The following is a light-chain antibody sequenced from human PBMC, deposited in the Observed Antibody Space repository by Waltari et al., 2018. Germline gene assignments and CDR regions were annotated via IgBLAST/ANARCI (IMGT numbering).Light chain of an antibody. Sequence: QSVLTQPPSASGTPGQRGTISCSGSRSNVGSHYVYWYHHLPGTDPKLLIYRNDPRPSGVPERFSASKSGTLASLAISGLRSEDEADYYCAAWDDSLRAKFVFGTGTKVTVL. V-gene: IGLV1-47*01. J-gene: IGLJ1*01. CDR1: RSNVGSHY. CDR3: AAWDDSLRAKFV. CDR2: RND.